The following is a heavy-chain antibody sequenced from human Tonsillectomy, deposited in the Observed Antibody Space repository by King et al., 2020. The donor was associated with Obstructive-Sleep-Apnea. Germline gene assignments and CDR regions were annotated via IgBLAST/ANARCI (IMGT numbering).Heavy chain of an antibody. Sequence: VQLVESGGGVVQPGSSLRLSCAASGFTFNIYAMHWVRQAPGKGLEWVAVISFDGSHKYYADSVKGRFTISRDNSKTTLYLQMNGLRGEDTALYYCARGLSYDFWSGYPPDYWGQGTLVTVSS. D-gene: IGHD3-3*01. CDR1: GFTFNIYA. CDR3: ARGLSYDFWSGYPPDY. V-gene: IGHV3-30*04. J-gene: IGHJ4*02. CDR2: ISFDGSHK.